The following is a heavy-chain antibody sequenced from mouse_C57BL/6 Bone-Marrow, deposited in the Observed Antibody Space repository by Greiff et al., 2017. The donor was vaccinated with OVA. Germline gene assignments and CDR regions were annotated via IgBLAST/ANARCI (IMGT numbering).Heavy chain of an antibody. CDR2: ISSGGDYI. V-gene: IGHV5-9-1*02. CDR1: GFTFSSYA. D-gene: IGHD2-5*01. J-gene: IGHJ4*01. Sequence: EVHLVESGEGLVKPGGSLKLSCAASGFTFSSYAMSWVRQTPEKRLEWVAYISSGGDYIYYADTVKGRFTISRDNARNTRYLQMSSLKSEDTAMDYCTRYYSNYDAMDYWGQGTSVTVSS. CDR3: TRYYSNYDAMDY.